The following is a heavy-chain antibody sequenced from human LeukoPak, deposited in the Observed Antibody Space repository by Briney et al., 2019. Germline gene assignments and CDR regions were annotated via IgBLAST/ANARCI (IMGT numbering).Heavy chain of an antibody. CDR3: ARLEGLYYDSSGSIDY. J-gene: IGHJ4*02. V-gene: IGHV4-39*01. Sequence: SETLSLTCTVSGGSISSSSYYWGWIRQRPGKGLEWIGSIYYSGSTYYNPSLKSRVTISVDTSKNQFSLKLSSATAADTAVYYCARLEGLYYDSSGSIDYWGQGTLVTVSS. CDR1: GGSISSSSYY. D-gene: IGHD3-22*01. CDR2: IYYSGST.